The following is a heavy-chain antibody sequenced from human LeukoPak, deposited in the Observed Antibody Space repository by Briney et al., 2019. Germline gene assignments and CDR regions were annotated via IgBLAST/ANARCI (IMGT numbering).Heavy chain of an antibody. D-gene: IGHD3-9*01. CDR2: IKKDGSEK. CDR1: GFTFSSYW. J-gene: IGHJ4*02. Sequence: GGSVRLSCAASGFTFSSYWMSWVRQAPGKGLEWVANIKKDGSEKYYVDSVKGRFTISRDNAKTSLYLQMNSLRAEDTAVYYCARSRLGSDYDILTGFDYWGQGTLVTVSS. V-gene: IGHV3-7*03. CDR3: ARSRLGSDYDILTGFDY.